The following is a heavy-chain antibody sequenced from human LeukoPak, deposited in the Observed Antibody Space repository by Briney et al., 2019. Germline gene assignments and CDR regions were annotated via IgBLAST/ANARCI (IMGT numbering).Heavy chain of an antibody. D-gene: IGHD3-22*01. J-gene: IGHJ4*02. CDR1: GFTFDDYA. V-gene: IGHV3-9*01. CDR2: ISWNSGSI. Sequence: GGSLRLSCAASGFTFDDYAMHWVRQAPGKGLEWVSGISWNSGSIGYADSVKGRFTVSRDNAKNSLYLQMNSLRAEDTALYYCAKGTHITMIVVGYFDYWGQGTLVTVSS. CDR3: AKGTHITMIVVGYFDY.